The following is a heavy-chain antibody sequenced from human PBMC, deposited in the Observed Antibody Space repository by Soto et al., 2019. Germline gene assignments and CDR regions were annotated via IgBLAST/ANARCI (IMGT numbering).Heavy chain of an antibody. V-gene: IGHV4-31*03. J-gene: IGHJ5*02. CDR1: GGSISSGGYY. CDR3: ARAGCSGGSCYLGGWFDP. Sequence: SETLSLTCTVSGGSISSGGYYWSWIRQHPGKGLEWIGYTYYSGSTYYNPSLKSRVTISVDTSKNQFSLKLSSVTAADTAVYYCARAGCSGGSCYLGGWFDPWGQGTLVTVSS. CDR2: TYYSGST. D-gene: IGHD2-15*01.